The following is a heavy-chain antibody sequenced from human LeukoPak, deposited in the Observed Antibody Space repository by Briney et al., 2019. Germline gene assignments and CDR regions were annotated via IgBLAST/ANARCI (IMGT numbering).Heavy chain of an antibody. J-gene: IGHJ2*01. Sequence: PGGSLRLSCAASGFTFSSYDIHWVRQATGKGLEWVSGIGTAGEIYYPGSVKGLFTISRENSKDSLYLQINSLRDGATAVYYCARAAYSSTWYSRYFDLWGRGTLVTVSS. V-gene: IGHV3-13*01. D-gene: IGHD6-13*01. CDR2: IGTAGEI. CDR1: GFTFSSYD. CDR3: ARAAYSSTWYSRYFDL.